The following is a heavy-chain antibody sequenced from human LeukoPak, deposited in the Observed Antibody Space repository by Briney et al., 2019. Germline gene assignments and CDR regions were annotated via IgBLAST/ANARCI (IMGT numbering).Heavy chain of an antibody. CDR1: GGSFSGYY. V-gene: IGHV4-34*01. CDR2: INHSGST. J-gene: IGHJ5*02. D-gene: IGHD3-10*01. CDR3: ARLGRVPARNNWFDP. Sequence: SETLSLTCAVYGGSFSGYYWSWIRQPPGKGLEWIGEINHSGSTNYNPSLKSRVTISVDTSKNQFSLKLSSVTAADTAVYYCARLGRVPARNNWFDPWGQGTLVTVSS.